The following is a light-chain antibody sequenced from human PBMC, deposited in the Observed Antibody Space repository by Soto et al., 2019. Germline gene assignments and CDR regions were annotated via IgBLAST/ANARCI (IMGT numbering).Light chain of an antibody. V-gene: IGLV1-40*01. J-gene: IGLJ2*01. CDR1: SSNIGAGYD. Sequence: QSVLTQPPSVSGAPGQRVTISCTGSSSNIGAGYDVHWYQQLPGRAPKLLIYGNTNRPSGVPDRFSGSKSGTSASLAITGLQAEXEXXYYCLSFDXSLSVVFGGGTKLTVL. CDR3: LSFDXSLSVV. CDR2: GNT.